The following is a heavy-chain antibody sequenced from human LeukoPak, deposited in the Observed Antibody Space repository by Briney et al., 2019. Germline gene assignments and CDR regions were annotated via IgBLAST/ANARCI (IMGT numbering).Heavy chain of an antibody. CDR3: ARGQDDRSGTFDY. J-gene: IGHJ4*02. Sequence: PSGTLSLTCTVSGDSVSSGNYYLSWIRQPPGKGLDWITYMSPSETTKYNPSLKSRVTTSVDTSRTQFSLRLSSVTAADTAVYYCARGQDDRSGTFDYWGQGILVTVSS. CDR2: MSPSETT. CDR1: GDSVSSGNYY. D-gene: IGHD3-22*01. V-gene: IGHV4-61*01.